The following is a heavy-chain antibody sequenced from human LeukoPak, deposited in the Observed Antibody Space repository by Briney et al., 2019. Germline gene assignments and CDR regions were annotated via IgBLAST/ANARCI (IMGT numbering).Heavy chain of an antibody. CDR3: ARGKYSSSWMDWFDP. CDR2: ISSSSSYV. Sequence: GGSLRLSCAASGFTFSIYSMNWVRQAPGKGLEWVSSISSSSSYVYYADSVKGRFTISRDNAKNSLYPQMNSLRAEDTAVYYCARGKYSSSWMDWFDPWGQGTLVTVSS. D-gene: IGHD6-13*01. CDR1: GFTFSIYS. V-gene: IGHV3-21*01. J-gene: IGHJ5*02.